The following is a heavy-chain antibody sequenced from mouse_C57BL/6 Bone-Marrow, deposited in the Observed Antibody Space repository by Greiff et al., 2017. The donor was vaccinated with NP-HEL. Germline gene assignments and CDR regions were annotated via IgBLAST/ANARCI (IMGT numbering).Heavy chain of an antibody. CDR3: TNYYGSSIYAMDY. CDR2: ISSGGDYI. D-gene: IGHD1-1*01. J-gene: IGHJ4*01. V-gene: IGHV5-9-1*02. CDR1: GFTFSSYA. Sequence: EVMLVESGEGLVKPGGSLKLSCAASGFTFSSYAMSWVRQTPEKRLEWVAYISSGGDYIYYADTVKGRFTISRDNARNTLYLQMSSLKSEDTAMYYCTNYYGSSIYAMDYWGQGTSVTVSS.